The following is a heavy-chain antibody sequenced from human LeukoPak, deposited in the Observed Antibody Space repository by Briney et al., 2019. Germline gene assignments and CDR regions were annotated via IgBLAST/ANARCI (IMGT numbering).Heavy chain of an antibody. CDR1: GYTFTSNY. V-gene: IGHV1-46*01. CDR3: ATIVGTTTPY. CDR2: INPSGGRT. D-gene: IGHD1-26*01. J-gene: IGHJ4*02. Sequence: ASVKVSCKASGYTFTSNYVHWVRQAPGQGLQRMGIINPSGGRTTYAQTFQGRLNMTRDMSTGTFYMDLSSLRSEDTAAYYCATIVGTTTPYWGQGTLVTVSS.